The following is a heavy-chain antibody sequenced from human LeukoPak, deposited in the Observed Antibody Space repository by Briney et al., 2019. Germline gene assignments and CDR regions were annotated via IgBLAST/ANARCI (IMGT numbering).Heavy chain of an antibody. J-gene: IGHJ5*02. V-gene: IGHV4-34*01. CDR2: INHSGST. D-gene: IGHD6-13*01. Sequence: SETLSLTCAVYGGSFSGYYWSWIRQPPGKGLEWIGEINHSGSTNYNPSLKSRVTISVDTSKNQFSLKLSSVTAADTAVYYCARSARAAAGPWGPGTLVTVSS. CDR3: ARSARAAAGP. CDR1: GGSFSGYY.